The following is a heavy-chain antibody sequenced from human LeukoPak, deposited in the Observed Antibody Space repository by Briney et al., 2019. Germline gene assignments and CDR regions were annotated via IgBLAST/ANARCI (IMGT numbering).Heavy chain of an antibody. V-gene: IGHV3-21*01. CDR3: ARKGSSSWSDAFDI. CDR2: ISSSSSYI. CDR1: GFTFSSYS. Sequence: GGSLRLSCAASGFTFSSYSMNWVRQAPGKGREWVSSISSSSSYIYYADSVKGRFTISRDNAKNSLYLQMNSLRAEDTAVYYCARKGSSSWSDAFDIWGQGTMVTVSS. J-gene: IGHJ3*02. D-gene: IGHD6-13*01.